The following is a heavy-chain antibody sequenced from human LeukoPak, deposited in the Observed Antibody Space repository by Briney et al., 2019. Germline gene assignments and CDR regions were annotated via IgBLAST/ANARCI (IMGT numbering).Heavy chain of an antibody. V-gene: IGHV1-18*01. CDR3: AGDLDFWSGYLDY. Sequence: GASVKVSCKASDYTFSNYGISWVRQAPGQGLEWMGWINTYNGNTNYAHRLQGRVTMTIDTSTSTAYMELRRLRSDDTAMYYCAGDLDFWSGYLDYWGQGTLVTVSS. J-gene: IGHJ4*02. CDR1: DYTFSNYG. CDR2: INTYNGNT. D-gene: IGHD3-3*01.